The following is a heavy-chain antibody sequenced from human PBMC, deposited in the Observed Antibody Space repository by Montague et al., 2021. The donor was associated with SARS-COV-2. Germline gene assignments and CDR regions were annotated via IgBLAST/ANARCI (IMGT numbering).Heavy chain of an antibody. V-gene: IGHV4-39*01. CDR2: IYYSGST. CDR1: GGSISSSSYY. Sequence: SETLSLTCTVSGGSISSSSYYWGWIRQPPGKGLEWIGSIYYSGSTYYNPSLKSRVTMSVDTSKNQFSLKLSSATAADTAVYYCARHCVVRGVAAGWFDPWGQGTLVTVSS. J-gene: IGHJ5*02. CDR3: ARHCVVRGVAAGWFDP. D-gene: IGHD3-10*01.